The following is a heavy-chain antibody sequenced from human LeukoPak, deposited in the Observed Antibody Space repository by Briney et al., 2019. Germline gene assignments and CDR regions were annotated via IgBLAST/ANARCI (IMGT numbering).Heavy chain of an antibody. D-gene: IGHD3-22*01. CDR2: IYYSGST. Sequence: SETLSLTFTVSGGSISSYYWSWIRQPPGKGLEWIGYIYYSGSTNYNPSLKSRVTISVDTSKNQFSLKLSSVTAADTAVYYCARGLGYDSSGYYFDYWGQGTLVTVSS. V-gene: IGHV4-59*01. CDR3: ARGLGYDSSGYYFDY. CDR1: GGSISSYY. J-gene: IGHJ4*02.